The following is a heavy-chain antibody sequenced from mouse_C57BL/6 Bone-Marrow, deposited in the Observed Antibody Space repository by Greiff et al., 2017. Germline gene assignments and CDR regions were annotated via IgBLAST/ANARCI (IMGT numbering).Heavy chain of an antibody. V-gene: IGHV1-69*01. CDR3: ARSCYGSSYKYFDY. Sequence: VQLQQPGAELVMPGASVKLSCKASGYTFTSYWMHWVKQRPGQGLEWIGELDPSDSYTNYNQKFKGKSTLTVDKSSSTAYMQLIILTSEDSAVYYCARSCYGSSYKYFDYWGQGTTLTVSA. D-gene: IGHD1-1*01. CDR2: LDPSDSYT. J-gene: IGHJ2*01. CDR1: GYTFTSYW.